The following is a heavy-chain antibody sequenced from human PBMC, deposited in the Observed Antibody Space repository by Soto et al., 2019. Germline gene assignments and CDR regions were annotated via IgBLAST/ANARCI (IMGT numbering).Heavy chain of an antibody. D-gene: IGHD6-6*01. CDR2: IKQEGSEK. Sequence: EVQLVESGGGLVQPGGSLRLSCAASGFTFSSYWMSWVRQAPGKGLEWVANIKQEGSEKYYVDSVKGRFTISRHNAKNSLYLKMNSLRAEETAVYYCAREVEGDSSSSLPYYYYGMDVWGQGTTVTVSS. V-gene: IGHV3-7*03. CDR1: GFTFSSYW. CDR3: AREVEGDSSSSLPYYYYGMDV. J-gene: IGHJ6*02.